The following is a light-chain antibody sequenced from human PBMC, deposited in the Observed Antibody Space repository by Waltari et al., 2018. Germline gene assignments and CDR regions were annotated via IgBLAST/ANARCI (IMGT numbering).Light chain of an antibody. J-gene: IGKJ2*01. CDR3: QQRSNWPLMYT. CDR1: QSVSSY. V-gene: IGKV3-11*01. CDR2: DAS. Sequence: EIVLTQSPATLSLSPGERATLYCRASQSVSSYLAWYQQKPGQAPRLLIYDASNRATGILARFSGSGSGTDFTLTISSLEPEDFAVYYCQQRSNWPLMYTFGQGTKLEIK.